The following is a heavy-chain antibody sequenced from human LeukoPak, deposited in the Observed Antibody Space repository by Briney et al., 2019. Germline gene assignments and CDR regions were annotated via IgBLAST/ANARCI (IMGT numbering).Heavy chain of an antibody. CDR2: ISSSSSYI. Sequence: GGSLRLSCAASGFTFSSYSMNWVRQAPGKGLEWVSSISSSSSYIYYADSVKGRFTISRDNAKNSLYLQMNSLRAEDTAAYYCARDQKYSSSFDYWGQGTLVTVSS. V-gene: IGHV3-21*01. CDR1: GFTFSSYS. CDR3: ARDQKYSSSFDY. J-gene: IGHJ4*02. D-gene: IGHD6-6*01.